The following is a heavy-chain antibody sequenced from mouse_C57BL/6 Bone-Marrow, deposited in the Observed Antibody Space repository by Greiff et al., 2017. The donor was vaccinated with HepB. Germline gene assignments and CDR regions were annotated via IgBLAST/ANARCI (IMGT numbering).Heavy chain of an antibody. J-gene: IGHJ1*03. Sequence: EVKVVESGTVLARPGASVKMSCKTSGYTFTSYWMHWVKQRPGQGLEWIGAIYPGNSDTSYNQKFKGKAKLTAVTSASTAYMELSSLTNEDSAVYYCTRTTVVADWYFDVWGTGTTVTVSS. CDR1: GYTFTSYW. V-gene: IGHV1-5*01. CDR2: IYPGNSDT. CDR3: TRTTVVADWYFDV. D-gene: IGHD1-1*01.